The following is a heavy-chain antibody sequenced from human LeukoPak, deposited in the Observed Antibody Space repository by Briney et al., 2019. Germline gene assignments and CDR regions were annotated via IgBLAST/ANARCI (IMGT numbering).Heavy chain of an antibody. J-gene: IGHJ3*02. CDR3: ARERQDRAYSFDI. CDR2: IYNSGST. Sequence: SETLSLTCTVSGGSVTSGSYYWSWIRQPAGKGLEWLGRIYNSGSTNYNPSLKSRVTISVDTSDTQFSLKLSSVSAADTAIYYCARERQDRAYSFDIWGQGTLVTVSS. CDR1: GGSVTSGSYY. D-gene: IGHD3-16*01. V-gene: IGHV4-61*02.